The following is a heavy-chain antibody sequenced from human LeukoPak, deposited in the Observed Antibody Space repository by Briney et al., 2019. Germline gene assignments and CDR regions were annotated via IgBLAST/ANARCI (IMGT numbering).Heavy chain of an antibody. CDR2: INHSGST. CDR1: GGSFSGYY. D-gene: IGHD2-2*01. Sequence: PSETLSLTCAVYGGSFSGYYWSWIRQPPGKGLEWIGEINHSGSTNYNPFLKSRVTISVDTSKNQFSLKLSSVTAADTAVYYCARGYCSSTSCYANWFDPWGQGTLVTVSS. V-gene: IGHV4-34*01. CDR3: ARGYCSSTSCYANWFDP. J-gene: IGHJ5*02.